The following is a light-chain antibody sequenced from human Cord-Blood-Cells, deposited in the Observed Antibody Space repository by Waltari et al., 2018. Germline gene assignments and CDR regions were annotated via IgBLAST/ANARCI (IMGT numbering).Light chain of an antibody. CDR2: YDS. V-gene: IGLV3-21*04. J-gene: IGLJ2*01. Sequence: SYVLTQPPSVSVAPGQTARITCGGNNIGSKSGHWYQQKPGQAPVLVIYYDSDRPSGIPERFSGSNSGNTATLTISRVEAGDEADYYCQVWDSSSDHPYVVFGGGTKLTVL. CDR1: NIGSKS. CDR3: QVWDSSSDHPYVV.